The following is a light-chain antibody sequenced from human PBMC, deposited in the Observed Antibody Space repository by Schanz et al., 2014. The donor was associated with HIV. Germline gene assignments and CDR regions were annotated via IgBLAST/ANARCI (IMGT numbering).Light chain of an antibody. CDR3: AAWDDSLNGVV. CDR2: NTY. V-gene: IGLV1-44*01. J-gene: IGLJ2*01. CDR1: GSNIGRNT. Sequence: QSVLTQPPSASGAPGQRVTISCSGSGSNIGRNTVSWDPQFPGTAPKLLIYNTYHRPSGVPDRFSASKSGTSASLALSGLQSEDEADYYCAAWDDSLNGVVFGGGTKLTVL.